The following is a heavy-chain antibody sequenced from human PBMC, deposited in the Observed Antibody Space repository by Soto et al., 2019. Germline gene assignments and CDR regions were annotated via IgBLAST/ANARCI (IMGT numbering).Heavy chain of an antibody. Sequence: ASVKVSCKVSGYTLTEISMHWVRQAPGKGLEWMGGFDPEDGETIYAQKFQGRVTMTEDTSTDTAYMELSSLRSEDTAVYYCATRGLGELSSLSYYYYMDVWGKGTTVTVSS. CDR2: FDPEDGET. J-gene: IGHJ6*03. CDR3: ATRGLGELSSLSYYYYMDV. CDR1: GYTLTEIS. D-gene: IGHD3-16*02. V-gene: IGHV1-24*01.